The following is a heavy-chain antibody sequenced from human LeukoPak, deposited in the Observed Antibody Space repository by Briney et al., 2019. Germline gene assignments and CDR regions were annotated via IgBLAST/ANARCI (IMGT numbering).Heavy chain of an antibody. V-gene: IGHV4-59*01. Sequence: SETLSLTCTVSGGSISSYYWSWFRQPRGKGLEWIGYIYYSGSTNYNPSLKSRVTISVDTSKNQFSLKLSSVTAADTAVYYCARGSYGSGSYLGLNWFDPSGQGTLVSVSS. CDR1: GGSISSYY. J-gene: IGHJ5*02. CDR3: ARGSYGSGSYLGLNWFDP. D-gene: IGHD3-10*01. CDR2: IYYSGST.